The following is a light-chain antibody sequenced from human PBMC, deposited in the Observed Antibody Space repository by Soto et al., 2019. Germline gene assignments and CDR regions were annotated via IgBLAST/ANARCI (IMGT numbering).Light chain of an antibody. Sequence: EIVMTQSPATLSVSPGDGATLSCRASQSVSSNLAWYQQKPGQAPRLLIYGASSRATGIPDRFSGSGSGTDFTLTITPLEPDDFVVYFCQQYDSSPITFGQGTR. J-gene: IGKJ5*01. V-gene: IGKV3-20*01. CDR1: QSVSSN. CDR2: GAS. CDR3: QQYDSSPIT.